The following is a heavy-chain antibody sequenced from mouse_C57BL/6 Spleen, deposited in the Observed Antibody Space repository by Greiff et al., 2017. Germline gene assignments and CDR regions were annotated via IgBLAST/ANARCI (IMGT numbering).Heavy chain of an antibody. Sequence: DVKLVESEGGLVQPGSSMKLSCTASGFTFSDYYMAWVRQVPEKGLEWVANINYDGSSTYYLDSLKSRFIISRDNAKNILYLQMSSLKSEDTATYYCARELRLRPRDYAMDYWGQGTSVTVSS. CDR3: ARELRLRPRDYAMDY. CDR2: INYDGSST. CDR1: GFTFSDYY. J-gene: IGHJ4*01. V-gene: IGHV5-16*01. D-gene: IGHD3-2*02.